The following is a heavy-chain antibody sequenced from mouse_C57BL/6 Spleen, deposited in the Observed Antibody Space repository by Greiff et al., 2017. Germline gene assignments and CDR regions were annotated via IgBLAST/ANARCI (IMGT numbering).Heavy chain of an antibody. CDR3: ARKPTNWDYWYFDV. CDR2: INPNNGGT. J-gene: IGHJ1*03. D-gene: IGHD4-1*01. Sequence: EVQLQQSGPELVKPGASVKISCKASGYTFTDYYMNWVKQSHGKSLEWIGDINPNNGGTSYNQKFKGKATLTVDKSSSTAYMELRSLTSEDSAVYYCARKPTNWDYWYFDVWGTGTTVTVSS. CDR1: GYTFTDYY. V-gene: IGHV1-26*01.